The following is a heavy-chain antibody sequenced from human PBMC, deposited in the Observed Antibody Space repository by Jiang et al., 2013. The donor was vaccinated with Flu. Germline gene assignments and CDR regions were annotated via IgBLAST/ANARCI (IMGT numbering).Heavy chain of an antibody. J-gene: IGHJ4*02. CDR3: ARAPYYYGSGSQGNFFDY. CDR2: TYYRSKWYN. CDR1: GDSVSSNSAA. Sequence: SQTLSLTCAISGDSVSSNSAAWNWIRQSPSRGLEWLGRTYYRSKWYNEYAVYVKSRITINADTSKNQFSLQLNSVTPEDTAVYYCARAPYYYGSGSQGNFFDYWGQGTLVTVSS. V-gene: IGHV6-1*01. D-gene: IGHD3-10*01.